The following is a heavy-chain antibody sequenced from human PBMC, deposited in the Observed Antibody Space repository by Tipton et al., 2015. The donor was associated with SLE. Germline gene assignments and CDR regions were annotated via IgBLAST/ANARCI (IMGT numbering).Heavy chain of an antibody. CDR3: ASAYSSNWYFDY. CDR1: GGSISSHY. CDR2: IYTSGST. D-gene: IGHD6-13*01. V-gene: IGHV4-4*09. Sequence: LRLSCTVSGGSISSHYWSWIRQPPGKGLEWIGNIYTSGSTNYNPSLKSRVTISVDTSKNQFSLKLSSVTAADTAVYYCASAYSSNWYFDYWGQGTLVTVSS. J-gene: IGHJ4*02.